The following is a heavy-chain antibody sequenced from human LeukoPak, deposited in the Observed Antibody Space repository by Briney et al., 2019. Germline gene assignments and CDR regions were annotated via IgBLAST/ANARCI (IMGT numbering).Heavy chain of an antibody. CDR1: GFPFNEYS. D-gene: IGHD1-1*01. CDR3: ARDHNYAFDN. V-gene: IGHV3-48*01. Sequence: PGGSLRLSCTASGFPFNEYSMNWVRQAPGKGLEWISYIGIDSGNTKYADSVRSRFTISANKAKNALYLQMNSLRVEDTAVYYCARDHNYAFDNWGQGTLVSVAS. J-gene: IGHJ4*02. CDR2: IGIDSGNT.